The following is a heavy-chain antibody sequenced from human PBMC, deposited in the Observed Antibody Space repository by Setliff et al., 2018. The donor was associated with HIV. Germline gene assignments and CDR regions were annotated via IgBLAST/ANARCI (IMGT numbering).Heavy chain of an antibody. J-gene: IGHJ4*02. CDR3: ARATGPTYYFDY. CDR2: INPGGAT. V-gene: IGHV4-34*01. CDR1: GGSFSGYY. Sequence: LSLTCAVYGGSFSGYYWSWIRQPPGGGLEWIGEINPGGATNYNPSLKSRVTISLDTSKDQFSLTLTSVTAADTAPYYCARATGPTYYFDYWGQGTLVTVSS.